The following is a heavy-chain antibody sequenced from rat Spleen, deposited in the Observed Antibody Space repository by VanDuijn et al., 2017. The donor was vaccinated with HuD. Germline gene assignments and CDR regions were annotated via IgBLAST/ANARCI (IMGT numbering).Heavy chain of an antibody. CDR1: GYSITSNY. D-gene: IGHD1-12*02. V-gene: IGHV3-1*01. CDR3: ARSDYDGSYYYGWFAY. Sequence: EVQLQESGPGLVKSSQSLSLTCSVTGYSITSNYWAWIRKFPGNKMEWMGYISYSGSTGYNPSLKSRISITRDTSKNQFFLQLNSVTTEDTATYYCARSDYDGSYYYGWFAYWGQGTLVTVSS. J-gene: IGHJ3*01. CDR2: ISYSGST.